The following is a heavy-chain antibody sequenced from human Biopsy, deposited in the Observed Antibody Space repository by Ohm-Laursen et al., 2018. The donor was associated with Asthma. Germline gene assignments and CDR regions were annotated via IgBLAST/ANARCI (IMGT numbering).Heavy chain of an antibody. V-gene: IGHV7-4-1*02. D-gene: IGHD2-15*01. CDR3: AIGLLGMVV. CDR2: INTNTGNP. J-gene: IGHJ6*02. CDR1: GYIFTSHA. Sequence: ASVKAFCKASGYIFTSHAMKWVRQAPGEGLEWMGRINTNTGNPTYAQGFTGRFAFSLDTSVSTAYLQISSLKTDDTAVYYCAIGLLGMVVWGQGPPVPVSS.